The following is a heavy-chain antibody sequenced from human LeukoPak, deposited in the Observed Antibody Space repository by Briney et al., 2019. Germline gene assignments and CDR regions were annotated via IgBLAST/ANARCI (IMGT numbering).Heavy chain of an antibody. Sequence: PGGSLRHSCAASGFTFSSYNMNWVRQAPGKGLEWVSYITSSSSTIYYADSVKGRFTISRDNAKNSLYLQMNSRRDEDTAVYYCAREYSSSSGSVSDYWGQGTLVTVSS. V-gene: IGHV3-48*02. D-gene: IGHD6-6*01. CDR3: AREYSSSSGSVSDY. J-gene: IGHJ4*02. CDR2: ITSSSSTI. CDR1: GFTFSSYN.